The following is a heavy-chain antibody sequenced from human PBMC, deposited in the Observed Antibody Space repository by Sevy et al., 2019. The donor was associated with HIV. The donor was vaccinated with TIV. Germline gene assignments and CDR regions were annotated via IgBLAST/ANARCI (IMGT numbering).Heavy chain of an antibody. Sequence: GGSLRLSCAASGFTFSSYSMSWVRQAPGKGLEWVSYISSSSSTIYYAGSVKGRFTISRDNAKNSLYLQMNSLRAEDTAVYYCARLSGYSSSWSYFDYWGQGTLVTVSS. CDR3: ARLSGYSSSWSYFDY. V-gene: IGHV3-48*01. CDR1: GFTFSSYS. J-gene: IGHJ4*02. D-gene: IGHD6-13*01. CDR2: ISSSSSTI.